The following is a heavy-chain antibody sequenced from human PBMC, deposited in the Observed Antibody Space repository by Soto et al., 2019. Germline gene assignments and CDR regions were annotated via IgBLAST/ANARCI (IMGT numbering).Heavy chain of an antibody. CDR1: GVSFKIYS. CDR2: ISSSSSYI. CDR3: AREGCNSTSCFGGPN. V-gene: IGHV3-21*01. J-gene: IGHJ4*02. D-gene: IGHD2-2*01. Sequence: GGSMRLSCAASGVSFKIYSMNWSCKDPGKGLEWVSSISSSSSYIYYADSVKGRFTISRDNAKNSLYLQMNSLRAEDTAVYYCAREGCNSTSCFGGPNWGQATL.